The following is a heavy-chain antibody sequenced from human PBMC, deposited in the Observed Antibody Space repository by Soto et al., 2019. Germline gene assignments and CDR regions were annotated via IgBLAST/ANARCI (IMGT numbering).Heavy chain of an antibody. CDR2: IIPIFGTA. Sequence: ASVKVSCKASGGTFSSYAISWVRQAPGQGLEWMGGIIPIFGTANYAQKFQGRVTITADESTSTAYMELSSLRSEDKAVYYSARGTAALNYYYGMDVWGQGTTVTVSS. J-gene: IGHJ6*02. D-gene: IGHD6-13*01. CDR1: GGTFSSYA. CDR3: ARGTAALNYYYGMDV. V-gene: IGHV1-69*13.